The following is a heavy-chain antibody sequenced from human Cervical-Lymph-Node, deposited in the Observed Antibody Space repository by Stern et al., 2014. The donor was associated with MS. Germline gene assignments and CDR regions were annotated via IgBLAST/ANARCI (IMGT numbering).Heavy chain of an antibody. J-gene: IGHJ4*02. CDR1: GFIFDDYA. V-gene: IGHV3-9*01. Sequence: QLVQSGGGLVQPGRSLRLSCAASGFIFDDYAMHWVRQAPGKGLEWVSTISWNSAIIGYADSVKGRFTISRDNVKNSLYLQMDSLRAEDTAFYYCTKGGESTSDSWGQGTLVTVSS. CDR2: ISWNSAII. CDR3: TKGGESTSDS. D-gene: IGHD4-17*01.